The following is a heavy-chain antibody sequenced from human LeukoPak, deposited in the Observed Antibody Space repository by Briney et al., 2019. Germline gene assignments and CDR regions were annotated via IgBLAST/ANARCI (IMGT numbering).Heavy chain of an antibody. CDR1: GGSISSYY. CDR2: IYYSGST. Sequence: SETLSLTCTVSGGSISSYYWSWIRQPPGKGLEWIGYIYYSGSTNYNPSLKSRVTISVDTSKNQFSLKLSSVTAADTAVYYCARTGAIWSFVYWGQGTLVTVSS. D-gene: IGHD1-14*01. J-gene: IGHJ4*02. CDR3: ARTGAIWSFVY. V-gene: IGHV4-59*12.